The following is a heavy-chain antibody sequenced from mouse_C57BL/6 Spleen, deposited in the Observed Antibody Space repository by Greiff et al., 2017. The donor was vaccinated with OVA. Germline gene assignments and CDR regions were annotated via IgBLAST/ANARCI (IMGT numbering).Heavy chain of an antibody. CDR3: TDCYGSGLGYFDY. CDR2: IYPGNSDT. J-gene: IGHJ2*01. Sequence: VQLQQSGTVLARPGASVKMSCKTSGYTFTSYWMHWVKQRPGQGLEWIGAIYPGNSDTSYNQKFKGKAKLTAVTSASTAYMELSSLTNEDSAVYYGTDCYGSGLGYFDYWGQGTTLTVSS. CDR1: GYTFTSYW. D-gene: IGHD1-1*01. V-gene: IGHV1-5*01.